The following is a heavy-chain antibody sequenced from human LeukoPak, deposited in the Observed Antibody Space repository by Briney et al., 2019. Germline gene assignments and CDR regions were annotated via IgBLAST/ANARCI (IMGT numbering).Heavy chain of an antibody. D-gene: IGHD3-10*01. CDR1: GGSISSSNW. CDR3: ARELLWDWYFDL. V-gene: IGHV4-4*02. Sequence: SETLSLTCAVSGGSISSSNWWSWVRPPPGKGLEWIGEIYHSGSTNYNPSLKSRVTISVDKSKNQFSLKLSSVTAADTAVYYCARELLWDWYFDLWGRGTLVTVSS. J-gene: IGHJ2*01. CDR2: IYHSGST.